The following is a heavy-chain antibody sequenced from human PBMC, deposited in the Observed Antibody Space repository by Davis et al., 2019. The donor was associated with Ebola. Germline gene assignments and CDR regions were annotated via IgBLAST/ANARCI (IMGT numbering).Heavy chain of an antibody. CDR2: INHSGST. J-gene: IGHJ4*02. V-gene: IGHV4-34*01. D-gene: IGHD4-23*01. Sequence: PSETLSLTCAVYGGSFSGYYWSWNRQPPGKGLEWIGEINHSGSTNYNPSLKSRVTISVDTSKNQFSLKLSSVTAADTAVYYCARTYGGNSPDYWGQGTLVTVSS. CDR1: GGSFSGYY. CDR3: ARTYGGNSPDY.